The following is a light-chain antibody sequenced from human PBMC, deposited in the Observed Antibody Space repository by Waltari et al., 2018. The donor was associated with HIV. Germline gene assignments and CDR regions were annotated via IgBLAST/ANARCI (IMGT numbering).Light chain of an antibody. Sequence: QSVLTQPPSVSAAPGQKVTISCSGSSSNMGNNFVSWYQQLPGTAPKLLIYDNNKRPSGIPDRFSGSKSGTSATLAITGLQTGDEADYYCGTWDSSLSVWVFGGGTNLTVL. V-gene: IGLV1-51*01. CDR3: GTWDSSLSVWV. CDR1: SSNMGNNF. J-gene: IGLJ3*02. CDR2: DNN.